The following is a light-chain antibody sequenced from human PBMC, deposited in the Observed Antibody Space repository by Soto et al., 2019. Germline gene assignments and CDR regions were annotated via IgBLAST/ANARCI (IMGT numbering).Light chain of an antibody. CDR3: SSYTTSTSFIL. J-gene: IGLJ2*01. Sequence: QSALTQPASLSGSPGQSITISCTGTSSDIGAYDYVSWFQQHPGKAPKLMISEVNNRPSGVSNRFSGSKSGNTAYLTISGLQVEDEAYYYCSSYTTSTSFILFGGGTKLTVL. V-gene: IGLV2-14*01. CDR2: EVN. CDR1: SSDIGAYDY.